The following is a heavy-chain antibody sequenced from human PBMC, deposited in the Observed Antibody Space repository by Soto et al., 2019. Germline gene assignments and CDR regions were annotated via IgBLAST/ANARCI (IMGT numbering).Heavy chain of an antibody. CDR1: GGTFSSYA. V-gene: IGHV1-69*13. CDR3: ARDYPYSGYEVL. Sequence: ASVKVSCKASGGTFSSYAISWVRQAPGQGLEWMGGIIPIFGTANYAQKFQGRVTITADESTSTAYMELSSLRSEDTAVYYCARDYPYSGYEVLWGQGTLVTVSS. D-gene: IGHD5-12*01. J-gene: IGHJ4*02. CDR2: IIPIFGTA.